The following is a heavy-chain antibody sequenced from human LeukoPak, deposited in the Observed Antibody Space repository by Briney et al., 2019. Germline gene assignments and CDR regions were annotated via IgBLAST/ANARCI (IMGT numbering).Heavy chain of an antibody. CDR1: GYTFTSYG. V-gene: IGHV1-18*01. CDR3: ARDVSPLAAAGITPYNWFDP. Sequence: GASVTVSCKASGYTFTSYGISWVRQAPGQGLEWMGWISAYNGNTNYAQKLQGRVTMTTDTSTSTAYMELRSLRSDDTAVCYCARDVSPLAAAGITPYNWFDPWGQGTLVTVSS. J-gene: IGHJ5*02. D-gene: IGHD6-13*01. CDR2: ISAYNGNT.